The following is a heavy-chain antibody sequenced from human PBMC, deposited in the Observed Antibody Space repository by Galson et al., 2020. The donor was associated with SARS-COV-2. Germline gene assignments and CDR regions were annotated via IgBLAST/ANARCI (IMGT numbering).Heavy chain of an antibody. V-gene: IGHV3-23*01. J-gene: IGHJ6*02. CDR1: GFTFSSYA. Sequence: GESLKISCAASGFTFSSYAMSWVRQAPGKGLEWVSAISDSGGSTYYADSVKGRFTISRDNSKNTLYLQMNSLRAEDTAVYYCAKGEGYIVVVVAATGIHHHYGMDVWGQGTTVTVSS. D-gene: IGHD2-15*01. CDR3: AKGEGYIVVVVAATGIHHHYGMDV. CDR2: ISDSGGST.